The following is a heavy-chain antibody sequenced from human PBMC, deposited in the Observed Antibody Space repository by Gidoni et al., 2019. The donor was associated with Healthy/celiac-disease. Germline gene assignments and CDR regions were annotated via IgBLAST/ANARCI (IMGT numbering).Heavy chain of an antibody. Sequence: QVQLVESGGGVVQPGRSLRLSCAASGFHFSSYAMHWVRQAPGKGLEWVAVISYDGSNKYYADSVKGRFTISRDNSKNTLDLQMNSLRAEDTAVYYCARDSGGIIAVADPFDYWGQGTLVTVSS. CDR2: ISYDGSNK. V-gene: IGHV3-30*04. J-gene: IGHJ4*02. D-gene: IGHD6-19*01. CDR3: ARDSGGIIAVADPFDY. CDR1: GFHFSSYA.